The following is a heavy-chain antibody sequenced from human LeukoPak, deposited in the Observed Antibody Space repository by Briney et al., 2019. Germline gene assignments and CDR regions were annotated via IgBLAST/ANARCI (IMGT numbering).Heavy chain of an antibody. Sequence: GGSLRLSCAASGFTFSDYYMSWIRQAPGKGLEWVSYISSSGSIIYYADSVKGRFTISRDNAKNSLYLQMNSLRAEDTAVYYCARGHRLRYFDWLLSDWGQGTLVTVSS. CDR1: GFTFSDYY. V-gene: IGHV3-11*01. CDR3: ARGHRLRYFDWLLSD. CDR2: ISSSGSII. D-gene: IGHD3-9*01. J-gene: IGHJ4*02.